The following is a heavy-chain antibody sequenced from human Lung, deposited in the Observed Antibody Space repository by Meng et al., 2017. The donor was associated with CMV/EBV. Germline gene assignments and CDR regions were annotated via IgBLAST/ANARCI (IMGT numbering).Heavy chain of an antibody. V-gene: IGHV5-51*01. CDR1: GYRFASYW. D-gene: IGHD6-6*01. Sequence: SCKGSGYRFASYWIGWVRQMPGKGLEWMEIIYPGDSDPRYSPSFQGQVTMSADKSISTVYLQWSSLKASDTAMYYCARRSISSYSLDFWGQGTLVTVSS. J-gene: IGHJ4*02. CDR2: IYPGDSDP. CDR3: ARRSISSYSLDF.